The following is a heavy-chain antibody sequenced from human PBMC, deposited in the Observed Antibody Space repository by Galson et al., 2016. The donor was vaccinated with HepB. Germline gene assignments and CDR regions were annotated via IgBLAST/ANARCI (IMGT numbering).Heavy chain of an antibody. Sequence: PALVKPPQTLTLTCTFSGFSLRTSGMCVSWIRQPPGKALEWLAFINWDDEKYYSTSLRTRLTISKDTSKNQVVLTMTNMDPVDTATYYCARGGSVYSSWYCGLWGRGALVTVS. CDR3: ARGGSVYSSWYCGL. CDR2: INWDDEK. CDR1: GFSLRTSGMC. J-gene: IGHJ2*01. V-gene: IGHV2-70*01. D-gene: IGHD3-3*01.